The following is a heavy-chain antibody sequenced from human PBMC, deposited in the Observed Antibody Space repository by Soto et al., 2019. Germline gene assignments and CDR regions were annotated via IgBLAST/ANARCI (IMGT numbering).Heavy chain of an antibody. CDR3: ARGVAPYYFDY. J-gene: IGHJ4*02. D-gene: IGHD2-15*01. CDR2: INAGNAHT. V-gene: IGHV1-3*05. Sequence: QVQLVQSGAEEEKPGASVKVSCKASGYTVTNFAIHWVRQAPGQRLEWMGWINAGNAHTKYSQKFQGRVTITRDTSASTAYMELSSLRSEDTAVYYCARGVAPYYFDYWGQGTLVTASS. CDR1: GYTVTNFA.